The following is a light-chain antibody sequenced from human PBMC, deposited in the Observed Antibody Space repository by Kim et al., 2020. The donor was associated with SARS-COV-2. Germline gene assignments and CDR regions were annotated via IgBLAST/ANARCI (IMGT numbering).Light chain of an antibody. J-gene: IGLJ2*01. Sequence: NFMLTQPHSVSESPGNTVTISCTRTSGNIADNYVQWYQQRPGSAPTIVIYEDSERPSWVPNRFSGSIDTSSSSASLTISGLKTEDEADYYCQSYDISNVIFGGGTQLTVL. CDR2: EDS. V-gene: IGLV6-57*04. CDR3: QSYDISNVI. CDR1: SGNIADNY.